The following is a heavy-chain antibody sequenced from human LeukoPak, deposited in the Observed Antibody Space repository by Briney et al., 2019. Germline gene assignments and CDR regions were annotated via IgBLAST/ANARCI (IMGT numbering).Heavy chain of an antibody. V-gene: IGHV3-30*04. CDR1: RFSFSTYA. CDR3: ARDSSRTQN. J-gene: IGHJ4*02. Sequence: GRPPRLSSPDSRFSFSTYAMHWVRPAPGKALEWVAIISYDGITEDYSDSVKGRFTISRDNAKNSLYLHMNSLRAEDTAVYYCARDSSRTQNWGQGTLVTVSA. CDR2: ISYDGITE.